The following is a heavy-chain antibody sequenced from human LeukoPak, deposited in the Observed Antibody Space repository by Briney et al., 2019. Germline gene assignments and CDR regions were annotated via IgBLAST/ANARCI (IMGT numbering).Heavy chain of an antibody. D-gene: IGHD6-13*01. J-gene: IGHJ4*02. CDR3: AKGRSGIAAAGLNY. CDR1: GFTFSSYG. CDR2: IWYDGSNK. Sequence: PGRSLRLSCAASGFTFSSYGMHWVRQAPGKGLEWVAVIWYDGSNKYYADSVKGRFTISRDNSKNTLYLQMNSLRAEDTAVYYCAKGRSGIAAAGLNYWGQGTLVTVSS. V-gene: IGHV3-33*06.